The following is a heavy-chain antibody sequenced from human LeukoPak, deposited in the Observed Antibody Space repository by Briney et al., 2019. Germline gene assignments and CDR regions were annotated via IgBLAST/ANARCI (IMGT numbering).Heavy chain of an antibody. CDR1: GLIFDDYA. D-gene: IGHD3-22*01. CDR3: AKSTSQYYYDSSVLLC. V-gene: IGHV3-9*01. CDR2: ISWNSGSI. J-gene: IGHJ4*02. Sequence: PGGSLRLSCAASGLIFDDYAMHWVRQAPGKGLEWVSGISWNSGSIGYADSVKGRFTISRDNAKNSLYLQMNSLRAEDTALYYCAKSTSQYYYDSSVLLCWGQGTLVTVSS.